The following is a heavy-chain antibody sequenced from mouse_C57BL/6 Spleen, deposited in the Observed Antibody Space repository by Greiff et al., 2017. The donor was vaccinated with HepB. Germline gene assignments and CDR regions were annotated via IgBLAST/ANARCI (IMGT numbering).Heavy chain of an antibody. J-gene: IGHJ2*01. D-gene: IGHD3-2*01. V-gene: IGHV1-39*01. CDR3: ARTARATGYLDY. Sequence: VQLQQPGPELVKPGASVKISCKASGYSFTDYNMHWVKQSNGKGLEWIGVINPNYGTTSYNQKFKGKATVTVDQSSSTAYMQLNSLTSEDSAVYDCARTARATGYLDYWGQGTTLTVSS. CDR2: INPNYGTT. CDR1: GYSFTDYN.